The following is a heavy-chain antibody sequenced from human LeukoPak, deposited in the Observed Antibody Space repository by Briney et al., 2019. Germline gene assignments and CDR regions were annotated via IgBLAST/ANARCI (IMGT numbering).Heavy chain of an antibody. CDR3: ARLPPNALFRGLGWFDP. CDR2: IYPGDSDV. CDR1: GYSFSTYW. D-gene: IGHD3-10*01. J-gene: IGHJ5*02. Sequence: GEPLKISCKGSGYSFSTYWIAWVRQMPGKGLEWMGVIYPGDSDVRYSPSFQGQVTISADKSISTAYLQWSSLKASDTAMYYCARLPPNALFRGLGWFDPWGQGTLVTVSS. V-gene: IGHV5-51*01.